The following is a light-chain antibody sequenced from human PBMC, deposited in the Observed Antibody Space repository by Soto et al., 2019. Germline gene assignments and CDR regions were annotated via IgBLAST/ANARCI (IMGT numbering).Light chain of an antibody. V-gene: IGKV3-15*01. CDR1: QSVGSN. CDR2: GAS. CDR3: QQYDDRPPFT. J-gene: IGKJ3*01. Sequence: ETALTQSPATLSVSPGERAILSCRASQSVGSNLAWYQQKPGLAPRLLIYGASTRPTGIPARFSGSGSVTEFTLTISILQSEDFAVYYCQQYDDRPPFTFGPGTLVDMK.